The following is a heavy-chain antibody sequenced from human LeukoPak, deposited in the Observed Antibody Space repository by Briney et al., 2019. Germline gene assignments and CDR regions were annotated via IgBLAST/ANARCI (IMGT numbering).Heavy chain of an antibody. D-gene: IGHD6-19*01. CDR2: IKQDGSEK. CDR1: GFTFSNYW. Sequence: PGGSLRLSCAASGFTFSNYWMSWVRQAPGKGLEWVANIKQDGSEKYYVDSVKGRFTVSRDNAKNSLYLQMNSLRAEDTAVYYCARDSSGWYFDFDYWGQGTLVTVSS. J-gene: IGHJ4*02. CDR3: ARDSSGWYFDFDY. V-gene: IGHV3-7*01.